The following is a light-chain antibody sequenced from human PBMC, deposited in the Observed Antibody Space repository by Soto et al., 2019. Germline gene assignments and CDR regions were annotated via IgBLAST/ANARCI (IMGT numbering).Light chain of an antibody. CDR2: DVG. V-gene: IGLV2-14*03. Sequence: QSALTQPASVSGSPGQSITISCTGTSSDVGGYNYVSWYQQHPGKAPQLMLYDVGSRPSGVSNRFSGSKSGNTASLTISGLQAENEADYYCCSYTSSTTWVFGGGTKLTVL. CDR3: CSYTSSTTWV. CDR1: SSDVGGYNY. J-gene: IGLJ3*02.